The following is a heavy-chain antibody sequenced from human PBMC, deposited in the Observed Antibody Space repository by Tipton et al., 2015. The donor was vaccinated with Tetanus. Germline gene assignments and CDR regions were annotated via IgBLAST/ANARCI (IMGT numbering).Heavy chain of an antibody. CDR1: GGSVNSGSYY. D-gene: IGHD3-22*01. V-gene: IGHV4-61*01. Sequence: TLSLTCTVSGGSVNSGSYYWSWIRQPPGKGLEWIGYIYQSGSTSYSPSLESRVTISLETSKNQFSLRLSSVTAADTAVYYCARDGPYYSDTSNDHHFYGMDVWGQGTTVTVSS. J-gene: IGHJ6*02. CDR3: ARDGPYYSDTSNDHHFYGMDV. CDR2: IYQSGST.